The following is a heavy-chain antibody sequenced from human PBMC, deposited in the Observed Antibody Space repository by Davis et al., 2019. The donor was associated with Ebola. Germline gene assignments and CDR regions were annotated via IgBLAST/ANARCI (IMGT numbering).Heavy chain of an antibody. CDR1: GYTFTSYG. V-gene: IGHV1-18*01. CDR2: ISAYNGNT. D-gene: IGHD2-2*01. J-gene: IGHJ4*02. Sequence: ASVKVSCKASGYTFTSYGISWVRQAPGQGLEWMGWISAYNGNTNYAQKLQGRVTMTTDTSTSTAYMELRSLRSDDTAVYYCARDRSVHCGSTSCPPGYWGQGTLVTVSS. CDR3: ARDRSVHCGSTSCPPGY.